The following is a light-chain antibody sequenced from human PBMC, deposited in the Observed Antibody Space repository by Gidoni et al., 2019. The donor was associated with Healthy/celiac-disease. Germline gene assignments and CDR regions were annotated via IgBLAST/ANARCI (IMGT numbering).Light chain of an antibody. J-gene: IGLJ2*01. CDR2: SNN. Sequence: QSVLTQPPSASGTPGQRVTISCSGCRSNIGSNTVNWYQQLPGTAPNLLIYSNNQRPSGVPDRFSGSKSGTSASLAISGLQSEDEADYYCAAWDDSLNGVVFGGGTKLTVL. V-gene: IGLV1-44*01. CDR1: RSNIGSNT. CDR3: AAWDDSLNGVV.